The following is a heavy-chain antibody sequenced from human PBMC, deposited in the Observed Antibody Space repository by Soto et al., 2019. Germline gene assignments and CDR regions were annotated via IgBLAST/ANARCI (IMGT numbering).Heavy chain of an antibody. V-gene: IGHV4-4*02. D-gene: IGHD1-26*01. CDR3: ARTRSAWSDFHYYSLDV. CDR1: GDSISSSNW. J-gene: IGHJ6*02. CDR2: IYHSGST. Sequence: PSETLSLTCAVSGDSISSSNWWSWVRQPPGKGLEWIGEIYHSGSTNYNPSLKRRVTISVDKSKNQFSLKLSSVTGEDTAVYYCARTRSAWSDFHYYSLDVWGQGTTVTVSS.